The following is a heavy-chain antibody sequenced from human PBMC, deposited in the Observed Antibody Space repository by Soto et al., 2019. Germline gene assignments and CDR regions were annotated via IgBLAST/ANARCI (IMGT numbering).Heavy chain of an antibody. Sequence: EVQLVESGGGLVQPGGSLRLSCAASGFAVSSNYMSWVRQAPGKGLEWVSVIYSGGSTYYADSVKGRFTISRDNSKNTLYLQMNSLRAEDTAVYYCARGYCSSTSCPNWFDPWGQGTLVTVSS. D-gene: IGHD2-2*01. V-gene: IGHV3-66*01. CDR1: GFAVSSNY. J-gene: IGHJ5*02. CDR2: IYSGGST. CDR3: ARGYCSSTSCPNWFDP.